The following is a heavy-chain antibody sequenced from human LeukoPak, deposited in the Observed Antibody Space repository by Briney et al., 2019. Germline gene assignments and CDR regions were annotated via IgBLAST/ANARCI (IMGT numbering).Heavy chain of an antibody. CDR2: INHSGST. D-gene: IGHD6-25*01. J-gene: IGHJ6*03. V-gene: IGHV4-34*01. CDR3: ARGGGHYYMDV. Sequence: PSETLSLTCAVYGGSFSNYYWSWIRQPPGEGLEWIGEINHSGSTNYNPSLKSRVTISVDTSKSQFSLKLSSVTAADTAVYYCARGGGHYYMDVWDKGTTVTVSS. CDR1: GGSFSNYY.